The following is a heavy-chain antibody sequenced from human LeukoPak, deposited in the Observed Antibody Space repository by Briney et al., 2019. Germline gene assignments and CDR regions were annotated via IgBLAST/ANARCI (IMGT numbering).Heavy chain of an antibody. CDR2: IYYNVST. V-gene: IGHV4-39*02. D-gene: IGHD5-24*01. CDR1: GGSISSSIYY. J-gene: IGHJ4*02. CDR3: ARVRDGYNRNWAY. Sequence: SETLSLTCTVSGGSISSSIYYWGWFRQPPGKGLEWIGSIYYNVSTYYNSSLKSRVTISVDTSKNHLSLTLSSVTAADTAVYYCARVRDGYNRNWAYWGQGTLVTVSS.